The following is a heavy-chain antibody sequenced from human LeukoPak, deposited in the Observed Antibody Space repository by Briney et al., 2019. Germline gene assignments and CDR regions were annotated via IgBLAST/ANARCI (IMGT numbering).Heavy chain of an antibody. Sequence: GGSLRLSCAVSGFTFSDYYMSWIRQAPGKGLEWVSYISSSGSTIYYADSVKGRFTISRDNAKNSLYLQMNSLRAEDTAVYYCARVPVTVTTYFDYWGQGTLVTVSS. V-gene: IGHV3-11*01. CDR3: ARVPVTVTTYFDY. J-gene: IGHJ4*02. D-gene: IGHD4-17*01. CDR2: ISSSGSTI. CDR1: GFTFSDYY.